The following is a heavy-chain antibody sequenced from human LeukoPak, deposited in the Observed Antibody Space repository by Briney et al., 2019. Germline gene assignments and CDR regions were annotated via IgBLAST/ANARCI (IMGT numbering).Heavy chain of an antibody. CDR3: VRLQPNTGEWAFDI. CDR2: ISNGGTN. J-gene: IGHJ3*02. V-gene: IGHV4-59*01. Sequence: PSETLSLTCTVPGDSISKYYWSWLRQPPGEGVEWGGYISNGGTNKYNHSLKRRVTISVDTFNNQLSLRLSCVTAADTAVYHCVRLQPNTGEWAFDIWGQGTMVSVSS. CDR1: GDSISKYY. D-gene: IGHD1-1*01.